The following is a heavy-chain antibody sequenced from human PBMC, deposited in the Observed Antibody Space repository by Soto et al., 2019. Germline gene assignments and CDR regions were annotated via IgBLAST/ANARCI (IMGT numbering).Heavy chain of an antibody. CDR2: TYYSSKWYN. J-gene: IGHJ6*02. V-gene: IGHV6-1*01. Sequence: PLKTPSLTCDILGDRVCRKSAAWNWIRQAPSRGLEWLGRTYYSSKWYNDYVVSVKSRITINPDTSKNQFSLKLNSVTPEERAVYYCASDGFGSRFEYYYDGMESWCQGTTVTVS. D-gene: IGHD6-13*01. CDR3: ASDGFGSRFEYYYDGMES. CDR1: GDRVCRKSAA.